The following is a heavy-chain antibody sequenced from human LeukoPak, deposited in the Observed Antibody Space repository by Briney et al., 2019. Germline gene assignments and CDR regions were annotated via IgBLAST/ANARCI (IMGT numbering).Heavy chain of an antibody. Sequence: GGSLRLSCAASGFTFSVYGMHWVRQAPGKGLGWGAVISYDGGNKYYADSVKGRFTISRDNSKNTLYLQMNSLRAEDTAIYYCVRGRYCGGTSCSYFDCWGQGTLVTFSS. CDR3: VRGRYCGGTSCSYFDC. CDR2: ISYDGGNK. D-gene: IGHD2-2*01. V-gene: IGHV3-30*03. J-gene: IGHJ4*02. CDR1: GFTFSVYG.